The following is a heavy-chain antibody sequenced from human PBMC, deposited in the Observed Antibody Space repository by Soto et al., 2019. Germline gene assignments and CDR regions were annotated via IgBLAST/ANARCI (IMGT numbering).Heavy chain of an antibody. CDR2: ISSSSSYI. J-gene: IGHJ6*03. CDR1: GFTFSSYS. Sequence: EVQLVESGGGLVKPGGSLRLSCAASGFTFSSYSMNWVRQAPGKGLEWVSSISSSSSYIYYGDSVKGRFTISRDNAKNSLYLHMNSLRAEDTAVYYCARAGYSRGRVHYYYMDVWGKGTTVTVSS. D-gene: IGHD6-19*01. CDR3: ARAGYSRGRVHYYYMDV. V-gene: IGHV3-21*01.